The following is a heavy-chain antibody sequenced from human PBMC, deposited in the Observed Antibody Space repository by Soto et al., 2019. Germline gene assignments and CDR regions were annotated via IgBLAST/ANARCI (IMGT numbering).Heavy chain of an antibody. CDR1: GGSVSSGSYY. CDR2: IYYSGST. Sequence: QVQLQESGPGLVKPSETLSLTCTVSGGSVSSGSYYWSWIRQPPGKGLEWIGYIYYSGSTNCNPSLESRVTISVDTSKNKFSLKLSSVTAADTAVYYCARGIEGWYQGRYYYGMDVWGQGTTVTVSS. CDR3: ARGIEGWYQGRYYYGMDV. J-gene: IGHJ6*02. V-gene: IGHV4-61*01. D-gene: IGHD6-19*01.